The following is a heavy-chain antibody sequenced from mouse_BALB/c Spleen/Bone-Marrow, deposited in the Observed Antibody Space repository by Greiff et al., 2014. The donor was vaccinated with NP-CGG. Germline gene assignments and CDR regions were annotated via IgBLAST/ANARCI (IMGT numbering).Heavy chain of an antibody. CDR3: ARSGERYGAMDY. D-gene: IGHD1-1*02. V-gene: IGHV5-4*02. Sequence: EVMLVESGGGLVKPGGSLKLSCVASGFTFSDFYMFWFRQTPEKRLEWVATISNGGTYTYYPDSVKGRFTISRDNAKNNLYLQMSSLKSEDTAMYYCARSGERYGAMDYWGQGTSVTVTS. CDR1: GFTFSDFY. J-gene: IGHJ4*01. CDR2: ISNGGTYT.